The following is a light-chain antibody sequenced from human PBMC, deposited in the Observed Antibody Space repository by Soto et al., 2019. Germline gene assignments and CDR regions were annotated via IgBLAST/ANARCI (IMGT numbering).Light chain of an antibody. V-gene: IGLV2-14*01. CDR2: GVS. Sequence: QSVLTQPASVSGSPGQSITISCTGTNSDVGYDYVSWYQQHPGKAPKLIIYGVSNRPSGVSNRFSGSKSGNTASLTISGLQAEDDADYYCSSYTSSSTYVFGTGTKVTVL. J-gene: IGLJ1*01. CDR3: SSYTSSSTYV. CDR1: NSDVGYDY.